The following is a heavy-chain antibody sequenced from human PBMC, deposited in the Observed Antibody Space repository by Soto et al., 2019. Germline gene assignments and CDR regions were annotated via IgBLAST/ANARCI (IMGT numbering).Heavy chain of an antibody. V-gene: IGHV4-39*01. CDR1: GGSISSSSYY. Sequence: SETLSLTCTVSGGSISSSSYYWGWIRQPPGKGLEWIGSIYYSGSTYYNPSLKSRVTISVDTSKNQFSLKLSSVTAADTAVYYCARQPIPGIAVAASPPWGQGTLVTVSS. J-gene: IGHJ5*02. CDR2: IYYSGST. CDR3: ARQPIPGIAVAASPP. D-gene: IGHD6-19*01.